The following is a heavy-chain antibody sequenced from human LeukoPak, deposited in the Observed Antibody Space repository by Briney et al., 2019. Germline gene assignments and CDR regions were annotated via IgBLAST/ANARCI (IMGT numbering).Heavy chain of an antibody. CDR2: IYSGGST. V-gene: IGHV3-53*01. J-gene: IGHJ3*02. CDR1: GFTVSSNY. Sequence: PGGSLRLSCAASGFTVSSNYMSWVRQAPGKGLKWVSVIYSGGSTYYADSVKGRFTISRDNSKNTLYLQMNSLRAEDTAVYYCARDWGDGYTSDAFDIWGQGTMVTVSS. D-gene: IGHD5-24*01. CDR3: ARDWGDGYTSDAFDI.